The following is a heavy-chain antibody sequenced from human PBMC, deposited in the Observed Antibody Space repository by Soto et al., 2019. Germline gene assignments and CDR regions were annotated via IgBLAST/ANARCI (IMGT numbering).Heavy chain of an antibody. D-gene: IGHD4-17*01. V-gene: IGHV1-46*01. J-gene: IGHJ6*02. Sequence: GASVKVSCKASGYTFTSYYMHWVRQAPGQGLEWMGIINPSGGSTSYAQKLQGRVTMTRDTSTSTVYMELSSLRSEDTAVYYCARGGEGDYDAYYYYGMDVWGQGTTVTVSS. CDR3: ARGGEGDYDAYYYYGMDV. CDR1: GYTFTSYY. CDR2: INPSGGST.